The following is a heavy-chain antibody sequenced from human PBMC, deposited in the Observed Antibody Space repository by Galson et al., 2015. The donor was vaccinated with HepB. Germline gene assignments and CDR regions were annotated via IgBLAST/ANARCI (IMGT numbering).Heavy chain of an antibody. CDR3: ARDVGWGSYEITYYYGMDV. D-gene: IGHD3-16*01. CDR2: ISYDGSNK. J-gene: IGHJ6*02. Sequence: SLRLSCAASGFTFSDYGMHWVRQAPGKGLEWVAVISYDGSNKYYADSVKGRFTISRDNSKNTLYLQMNSLRAEDTAVCYCARDVGWGSYEITYYYGMDVWGQGTTVTVSS. CDR1: GFTFSDYG. V-gene: IGHV3-30*03.